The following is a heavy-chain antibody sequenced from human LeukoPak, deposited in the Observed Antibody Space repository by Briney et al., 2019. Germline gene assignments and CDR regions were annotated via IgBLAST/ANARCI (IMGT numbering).Heavy chain of an antibody. CDR1: GFTFSSYN. Sequence: KAGGSLRLSCATSGFTFSSYNMNWVRQAPGKGLEWVSSISSSSSYIYYADSVQGRFTISRDNAKNSLYLQMNSLRAEDTAVYYCARAGYYDRTAFDIWGQGTMITVSS. J-gene: IGHJ3*02. CDR3: ARAGYYDRTAFDI. D-gene: IGHD3-22*01. CDR2: ISSSSSYI. V-gene: IGHV3-21*01.